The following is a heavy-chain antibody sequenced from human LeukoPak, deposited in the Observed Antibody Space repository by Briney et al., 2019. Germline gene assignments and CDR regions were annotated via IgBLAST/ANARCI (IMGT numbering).Heavy chain of an antibody. CDR2: ISSSGSTI. CDR1: GFTFSDYY. J-gene: IGHJ4*02. Sequence: GGSLRLSCAASGFTFSDYYMSWIRQAPGKGLEWVSYISSSGSTIYYADSVKGRFTISRDNAKNSLYLQMNSLRAEGTAVYYCAREGNDILTGLKAYYFDYWGQGTLVTVSS. D-gene: IGHD3-9*01. V-gene: IGHV3-11*01. CDR3: AREGNDILTGLKAYYFDY.